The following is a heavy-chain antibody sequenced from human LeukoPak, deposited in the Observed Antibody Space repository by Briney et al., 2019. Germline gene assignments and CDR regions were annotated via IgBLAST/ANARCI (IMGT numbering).Heavy chain of an antibody. V-gene: IGHV3-30-3*01. CDR2: ISDDGNTK. CDR1: GFTFSTYA. Sequence: GGSLRLSCAASGFTFSTYAMHWVRQAPDKGLEWVSVISDDGNTKYYADSVKGRFTISRDNSKNTLYLQMNSLRVEDTAVYYCAVRGDGTSALSPGGFWGQGTVVTVSS. D-gene: IGHD2-2*01. J-gene: IGHJ3*01. CDR3: AVRGDGTSALSPGGF.